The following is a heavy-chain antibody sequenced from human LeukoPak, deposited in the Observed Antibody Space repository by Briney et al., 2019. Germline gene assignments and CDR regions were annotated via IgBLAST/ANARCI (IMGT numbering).Heavy chain of an antibody. CDR3: ARIFDV. CDR1: GASFRSGGQY. CDR2: IFYNGKT. J-gene: IGHJ4*02. V-gene: IGHV4-61*08. Sequence: PSETLSLTCTLSGASFRSGGQYWGWIRQTPGKGLEWIGDIFYNGKTNYNASLKSRVTISQDTSRSQFSLRLSSGTACDTGVYYCARIFDVWGRGTLVTVSS.